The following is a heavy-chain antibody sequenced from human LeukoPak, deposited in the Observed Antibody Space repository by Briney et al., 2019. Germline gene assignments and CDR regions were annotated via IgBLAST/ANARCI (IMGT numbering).Heavy chain of an antibody. D-gene: IGHD3-3*01. CDR3: ARPITIFGVAKVDYFDY. CDR2: FDPEDGET. Sequence: ASVKVSCKVSGYTLTELSMHWVRQAPGKGLEWMGSFDPEDGETIYAQKFQGRVTMTTDTSTSTAYMELRSLRSDDTAVYYCARPITIFGVAKVDYFDYWGQGTLVTVSS. CDR1: GYTLTELS. V-gene: IGHV1-24*01. J-gene: IGHJ4*02.